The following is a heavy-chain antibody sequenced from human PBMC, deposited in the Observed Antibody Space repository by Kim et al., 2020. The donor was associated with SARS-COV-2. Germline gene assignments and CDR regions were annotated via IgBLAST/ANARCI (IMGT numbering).Heavy chain of an antibody. V-gene: IGHV1-24*01. CDR2: FDSEDGET. D-gene: IGHD3-22*01. J-gene: IGHJ6*01. CDR1: GYTLTELS. CDR3: ATATYYFESSGYRYDMDV. Sequence: ASVKVSCKVSGYTLTELSMHWVRQAPGKGLEWMGGFDSEDGETIYAQKFQGRVTMTEDTYTDTAYMELSSLRSEDTAVYYCATATYYFESSGYRYDMDVWGQETTVTVSS.